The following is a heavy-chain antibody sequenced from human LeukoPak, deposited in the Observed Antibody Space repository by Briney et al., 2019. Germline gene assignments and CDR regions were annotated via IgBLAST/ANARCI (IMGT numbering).Heavy chain of an antibody. D-gene: IGHD3-10*01. Sequence: PSETLSLTCTFSGGSLSSSSYYGGWIRQPPGKGLEWIGYIDYSGSTNYNPSLKSRVTISVDTSKNQFSLKLSSVTAADTAVYYCARVALDGSGSYYQNNQRYYYYYYYMDVWGKGTTVTISS. CDR1: GGSLSSSSYY. CDR3: ARVALDGSGSYYQNNQRYYYYYYYMDV. J-gene: IGHJ6*03. CDR2: IDYSGST. V-gene: IGHV4-61*01.